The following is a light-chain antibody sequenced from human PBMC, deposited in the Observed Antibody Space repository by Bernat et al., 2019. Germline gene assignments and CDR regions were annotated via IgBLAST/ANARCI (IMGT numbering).Light chain of an antibody. CDR1: QGIGSY. Sequence: AIRMTQSPSSLSASRGDRVNITCRASQGIGSYLAWYQQKLGTAPKVLIYAASTLQNGVPSRFSGSGSGTDSTLTISCLQSEDFATYSCQQYYTSPWTFGQGTKVEIK. V-gene: IGKV1-8*01. J-gene: IGKJ1*01. CDR2: AAS. CDR3: QQYYTSPWT.